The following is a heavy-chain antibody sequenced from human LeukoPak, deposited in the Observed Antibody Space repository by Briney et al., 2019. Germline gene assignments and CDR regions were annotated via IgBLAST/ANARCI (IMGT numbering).Heavy chain of an antibody. CDR3: ARVADYDFWSGPTGYMDV. D-gene: IGHD3-3*01. J-gene: IGHJ6*03. CDR1: GGSISSYY. Sequence: PSETPSLTCTVSGGSISSYYWSWIRQPPGKGLEWIGYIYYSGSTNYNPSLKSRVTISVDTSKNQFSLKLSSVTAADTAVYYCARVADYDFWSGPTGYMDVWGKGTTVTVSS. CDR2: IYYSGST. V-gene: IGHV4-59*01.